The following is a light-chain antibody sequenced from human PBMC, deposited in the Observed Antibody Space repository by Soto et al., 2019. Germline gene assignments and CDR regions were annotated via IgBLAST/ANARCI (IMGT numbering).Light chain of an antibody. Sequence: EVGLTQSPGTLSLSPGERATLSCRASQSVSSSFLAWYQQKVGQAPRLLIYDASSRATGIPDRFSGSGSGTDFTLTISRLEPEDFAVYYCQQYGSSPRTFGQGTRLEI. CDR2: DAS. CDR3: QQYGSSPRT. V-gene: IGKV3-20*01. CDR1: QSVSSSF. J-gene: IGKJ5*01.